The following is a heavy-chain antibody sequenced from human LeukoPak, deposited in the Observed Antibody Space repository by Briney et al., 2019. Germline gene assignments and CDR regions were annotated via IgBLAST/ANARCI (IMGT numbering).Heavy chain of an antibody. V-gene: IGHV4-30-2*02. D-gene: IGHD6-6*01. J-gene: IGHJ4*02. Sequence: PSETLSLTCAVSGGSISSGGYSWSWIRQPPGKGLEWIGYIYHSGSTYYNPSLKSRVTISVDTSKNQFSLKLSSVTAADTAVYYCARSINFDYWGQGTLVTVSS. CDR3: ARSINFDY. CDR2: IYHSGST. CDR1: GGSISSGGYS.